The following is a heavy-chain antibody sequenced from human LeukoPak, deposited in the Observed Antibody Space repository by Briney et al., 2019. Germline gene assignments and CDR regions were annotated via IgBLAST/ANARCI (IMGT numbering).Heavy chain of an antibody. Sequence: ASVKVSCKASGYTFTGYYMHWVRQAPGQGLERMGWINPNSGGTNYAQKFQGRVTMTRDTSISTAYMELSRLRSDDTAVYYCASLNYYDSRDAFDIWGQGTMVTVSS. J-gene: IGHJ3*02. CDR2: INPNSGGT. CDR3: ASLNYYDSRDAFDI. CDR1: GYTFTGYY. V-gene: IGHV1-2*02. D-gene: IGHD3-22*01.